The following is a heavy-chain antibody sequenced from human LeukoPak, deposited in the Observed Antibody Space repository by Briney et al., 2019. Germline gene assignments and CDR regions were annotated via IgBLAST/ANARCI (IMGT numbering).Heavy chain of an antibody. J-gene: IGHJ4*02. D-gene: IGHD6-19*01. CDR1: GFTFSSYC. Sequence: GGSLRLSCAASGFTFSSYCMSWVRQAPGKGLGWVSRISGSVGSTYYANSVKGRFTISRDNSKNTLSLQVNRLRAEDTAVYYCATGFSSGWIPIDYWGQGTLVTVSS. CDR3: ATGFSSGWIPIDY. CDR2: ISGSVGST. V-gene: IGHV3-23*01.